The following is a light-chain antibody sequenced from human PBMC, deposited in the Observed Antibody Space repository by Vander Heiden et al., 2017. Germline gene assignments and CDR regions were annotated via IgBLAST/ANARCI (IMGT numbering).Light chain of an antibody. J-gene: IGLJ1*01. V-gene: IGLV2-14*03. CDR1: NSDVGAYNY. Sequence: QSALTQPASVSGSPGQSITISCTGTNSDVGAYNYVSWYQQHPGKAPTLVIYDVTNRPSGVSNRFSGSKSGNTASLTISGLQAEDEADYYCNSKKSSSTYVFGTGTRVTVL. CDR2: DVT. CDR3: NSKKSSSTYV.